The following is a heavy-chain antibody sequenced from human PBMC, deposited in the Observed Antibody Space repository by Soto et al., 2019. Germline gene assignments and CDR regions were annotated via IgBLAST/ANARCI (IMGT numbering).Heavy chain of an antibody. CDR2: INAGNGNT. D-gene: IGHD3-9*01. CDR3: ASFTGYYRYYYGMDV. J-gene: IGHJ6*02. V-gene: IGHV1-3*01. Sequence: ASVKVSCKASGYTFTSYAMHWVRQAPGQRLEWMGWINAGNGNTKYSQKFQGRVTITRDTSASTAYMELSSLRSEDTAVYYCASFTGYYRYYYGMDVWGQGTTVTVSS. CDR1: GYTFTSYA.